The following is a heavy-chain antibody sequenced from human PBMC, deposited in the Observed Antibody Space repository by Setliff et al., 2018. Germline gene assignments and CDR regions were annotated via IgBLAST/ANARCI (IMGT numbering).Heavy chain of an antibody. V-gene: IGHV4-34*01. J-gene: IGHJ4*02. D-gene: IGHD3-3*01. Sequence: KASETLSLTCAVYGGSFSGYYWSWIRQPPGKGLEWIGEINHSGSTNYNPSLKSRVTISVDTSKNQFSLKLSSVTAADTAVYYCARRYNFWSGYLDYWGQGTLVTVS. CDR3: ARRYNFWSGYLDY. CDR2: INHSGST. CDR1: GGSFSGYY.